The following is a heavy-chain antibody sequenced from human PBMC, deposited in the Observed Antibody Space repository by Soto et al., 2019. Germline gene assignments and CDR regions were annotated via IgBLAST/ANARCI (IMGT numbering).Heavy chain of an antibody. CDR2: ISWNSGSI. CDR1: GFTFDDYA. CDR3: AKVKVSGYYGSESYSFDY. D-gene: IGHD3-10*01. V-gene: IGHV3-9*01. J-gene: IGHJ4*02. Sequence: EVQLVESGGGLVQPGRSLRLSCAASGFTFDDYAMHWVRQAPGKGLEWVSGISWNSGSIGYADSVKGRFTISRDNANNSLYLQINRLRAEDTALYYCAKVKVSGYYGSESYSFDYLGQGTLVTVSS.